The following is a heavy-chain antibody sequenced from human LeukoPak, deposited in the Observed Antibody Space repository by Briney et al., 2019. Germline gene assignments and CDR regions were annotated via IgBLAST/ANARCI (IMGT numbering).Heavy chain of an antibody. Sequence: GGSLRLSCAASGFTFSSYEMNWVRQAPGKGLEWVSYISSGGNTIYYADSVKGRFTISRDNAQNSLYLQMNSLRAEDTAVYYCAREGTAMVSFDYWGQGTLVTVSS. D-gene: IGHD5-18*01. V-gene: IGHV3-48*03. CDR2: ISSGGNTI. CDR1: GFTFSSYE. CDR3: AREGTAMVSFDY. J-gene: IGHJ4*02.